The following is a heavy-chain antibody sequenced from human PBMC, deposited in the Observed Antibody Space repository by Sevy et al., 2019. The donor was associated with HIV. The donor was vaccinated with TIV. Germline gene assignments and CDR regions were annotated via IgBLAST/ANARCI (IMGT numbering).Heavy chain of an antibody. CDR1: GFTFSSYG. V-gene: IGHV3-30*04. CDR2: ISYDGSNK. J-gene: IGHJ3*02. Sequence: GGSLRLSCAASGFTFSSYGMHWVRQAPGKGLEWVAVISYDGSNKYYADSVKGRFTISRDNSKNTLYLQMNSLRAEDTAVYYCAREGQMAAVGTGGAFDIWGQGTMVTVSS. D-gene: IGHD6-13*01. CDR3: AREGQMAAVGTGGAFDI.